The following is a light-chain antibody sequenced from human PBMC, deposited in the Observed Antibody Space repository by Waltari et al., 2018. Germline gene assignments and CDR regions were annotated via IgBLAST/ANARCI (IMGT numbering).Light chain of an antibody. CDR1: QDISKY. V-gene: IGKV1-33*01. Sequence: DFQLTQSPFSLSASLGDKVTITCQASQDISKYLNWYQQKPGKAPKLLISDASSLKSGVPSRFGGTGSGTHFTLTINSLQPEDIGTYYCQQYDNIPYTFGQGTKVEMK. CDR2: DAS. CDR3: QQYDNIPYT. J-gene: IGKJ2*01.